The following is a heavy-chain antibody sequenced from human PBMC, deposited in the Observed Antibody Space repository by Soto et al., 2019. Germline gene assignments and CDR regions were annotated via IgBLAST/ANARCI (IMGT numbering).Heavy chain of an antibody. CDR3: ARGGCGSGGDCSPVDV. CDR1: GFTFSSYW. Sequence: EVQLVESGGGLVQPGGSLRLSCAASGFTFSSYWMTWVRQAPGKGLEWVATIKQNGGEKSYVDSVEGRFTVSRDNAKNSLYLQMNTLRGEDRAVYYCARGGCGSGGDCSPVDVWGKGTTVTVSS. J-gene: IGHJ6*04. CDR2: IKQNGGEK. V-gene: IGHV3-7*03. D-gene: IGHD2-21*02.